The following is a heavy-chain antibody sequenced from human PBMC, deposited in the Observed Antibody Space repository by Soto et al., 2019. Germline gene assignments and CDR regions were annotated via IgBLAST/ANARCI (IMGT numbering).Heavy chain of an antibody. Sequence: GASVKVSCKASGYTFTTYDISWVRQAPGQGLEWMGWISGYNGDTNYAQKFQDRVSMTIDTSTGTAYMELRSLTSDDTAIYYCAKNGQPPYYYYGLDVWGQGTKVTVSS. CDR1: GYTFTTYD. J-gene: IGHJ6*02. CDR3: AKNGQPPYYYYGLDV. CDR2: ISGYNGDT. D-gene: IGHD2-8*01. V-gene: IGHV1-18*01.